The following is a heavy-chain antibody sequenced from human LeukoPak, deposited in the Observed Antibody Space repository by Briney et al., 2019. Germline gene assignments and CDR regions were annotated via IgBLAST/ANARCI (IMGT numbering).Heavy chain of an antibody. CDR1: GFTFSSYS. J-gene: IGHJ5*02. D-gene: IGHD6-13*01. V-gene: IGHV3-21*01. CDR3: ARDPSAGLLVQFGWFGP. Sequence: PGGSLRLSCAASGFTFSSYSMNWVRQAPGKGLEWVSSISSSSSYIYYADSVKGRFTISRDNAKNSLYLQMNSLRAEDTAVYYCARDPSAGLLVQFGWFGPWGQGTLVTVSS. CDR2: ISSSSSYI.